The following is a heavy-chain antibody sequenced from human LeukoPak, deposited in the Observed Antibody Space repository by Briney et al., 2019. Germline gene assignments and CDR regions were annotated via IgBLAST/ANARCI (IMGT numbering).Heavy chain of an antibody. Sequence: SETLSLTCAVYGGSFSGYYWSWIRQPPGKGLEWIGEINHSGSTNYNPSLKSRVTISVDTSKNQFSLKLSSVTAADTAVYYCARGNNPHSSGWPHYYYGMDVWGQGTTVTVSS. CDR1: GGSFSGYY. V-gene: IGHV4-34*01. J-gene: IGHJ6*02. D-gene: IGHD6-19*01. CDR2: INHSGST. CDR3: ARGNNPHSSGWPHYYYGMDV.